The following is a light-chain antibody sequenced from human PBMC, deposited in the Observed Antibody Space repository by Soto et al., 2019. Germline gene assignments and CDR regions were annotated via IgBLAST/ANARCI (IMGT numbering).Light chain of an antibody. J-gene: IGLJ3*02. CDR2: YND. V-gene: IGLV1-44*01. CDR3: AAWDDSLKGPV. CDR1: SSNSGSNT. Sequence: QSVLTQPPSASGTPGQRVTISCSGSSSNSGSNTVNWYQHLPGTAPKLLIYYNDQRPSGVPDRFSGSKSGTSASLAISGLQSEDEADYYCAAWDDSLKGPVFGGGTQLTVL.